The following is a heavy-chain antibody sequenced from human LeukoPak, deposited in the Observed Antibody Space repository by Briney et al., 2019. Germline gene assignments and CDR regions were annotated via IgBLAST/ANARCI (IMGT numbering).Heavy chain of an antibody. V-gene: IGHV3-23*01. D-gene: IGHD4-17*01. J-gene: IGHJ4*02. CDR3: AKDRYGDYSFDS. Sequence: PGGSLRLSCAASGFTFSTCAMNWVRKAPGKGLEWVSFISGSGSSIYHADSVKGRFTISRDNSNNTLYLQMNSLRAEDTAVYYCAKDRYGDYSFDSWGQGALVTVSS. CDR2: ISGSGSSI. CDR1: GFTFSTCA.